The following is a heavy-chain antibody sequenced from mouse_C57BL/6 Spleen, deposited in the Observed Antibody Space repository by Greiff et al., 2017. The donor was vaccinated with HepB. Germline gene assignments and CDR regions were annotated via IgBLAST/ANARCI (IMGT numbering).Heavy chain of an antibody. CDR3: ARPKITTVVPFDY. J-gene: IGHJ2*01. V-gene: IGHV1-7*01. CDR2: INHSSGYT. D-gene: IGHD1-1*01. CDR1: GYTFTSYW. Sequence: QVQLQQSGAELAKPGASVKLSCKASGYTFTSYWMHWVKQRPGQGLEWIGYINHSSGYTKYNQKFKDKATLTADKSSSTAYMQLSSLTYEDSAVYYCARPKITTVVPFDYWGQGTTLTVSS.